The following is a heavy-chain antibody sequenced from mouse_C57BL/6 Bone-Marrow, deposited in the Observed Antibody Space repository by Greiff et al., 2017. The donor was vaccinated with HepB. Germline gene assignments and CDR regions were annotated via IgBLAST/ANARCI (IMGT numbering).Heavy chain of an antibody. J-gene: IGHJ2*01. CDR2: INPNNGGT. CDR1: GYTFTDYY. CDR3: ARDTELYYYGSSYYFDY. D-gene: IGHD1-1*01. Sequence: EVQLQQSGPELVKPGASVKISCKASGYTFTDYYMNWVKQSHGMSLEWIGDINPNNGGTSYNQKFKGKATLTVDKSSSTAYMELRSLTSEDSAVYYCARDTELYYYGSSYYFDYWGQGTTLTVSS. V-gene: IGHV1-26*01.